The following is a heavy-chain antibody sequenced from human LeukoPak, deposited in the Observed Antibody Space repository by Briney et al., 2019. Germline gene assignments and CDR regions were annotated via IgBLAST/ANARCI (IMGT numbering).Heavy chain of an antibody. Sequence: GGSLRLSCAASGFTFSSYEMNWVSQDRGKGLEWVTYISSSGSTIYYADSVKCTFTNYKDNAKNSLYLQMNSLRAEDTAVYYCAELGITMIGGVWGKGTTVTISS. CDR2: ISSSGSTI. J-gene: IGHJ6*04. V-gene: IGHV3-48*03. CDR3: AELGITMIGGV. D-gene: IGHD3-10*02. CDR1: GFTFSSYE.